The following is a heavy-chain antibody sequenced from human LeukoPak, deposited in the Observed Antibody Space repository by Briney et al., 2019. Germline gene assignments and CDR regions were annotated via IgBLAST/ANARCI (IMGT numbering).Heavy chain of an antibody. CDR2: TKSDGSSP. D-gene: IGHD4-11*01. CDR3: AKDGHYSNFYFDY. V-gene: IGHV3-74*01. CDR1: GFIFSSYW. Sequence: GGSLRLSCAASGFIFSSYWMHWVRQAPGKGPVWVSRTKSDGSSPSYADSVKGRFTISRDNAKNTVYLQMSSLRAEDTAVYYCAKDGHYSNFYFDYWGQGTLVTVSS. J-gene: IGHJ4*02.